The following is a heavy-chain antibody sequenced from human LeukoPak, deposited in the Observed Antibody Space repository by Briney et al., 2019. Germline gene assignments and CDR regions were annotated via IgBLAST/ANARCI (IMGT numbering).Heavy chain of an antibody. V-gene: IGHV3-30*18. CDR3: AKDPAGAPEYYFDY. J-gene: IGHJ4*02. CDR2: ISYDGSNK. D-gene: IGHD1-14*01. CDR1: GSTFSSYG. Sequence: GRSLRLSCAASGSTFSSYGMHWVRQAPGKGLEWVAVISYDGSNKYYADSVKGRFTISRDNSKNTLYLQMNSLRAEDTAVYYCAKDPAGAPEYYFDYWGQGTLVTVSS.